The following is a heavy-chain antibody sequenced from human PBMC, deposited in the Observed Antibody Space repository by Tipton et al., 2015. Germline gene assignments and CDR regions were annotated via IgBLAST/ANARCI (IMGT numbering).Heavy chain of an antibody. V-gene: IGHV4-39*01. D-gene: IGHD2-21*02. CDR3: ARREAKGDLLPFDY. Sequence: TLSLTCTVSGDSITTSRYYWGWVRQPPGKGLEWIGNIYYSGSTHYNPSPKSRVTISMDTSKDQFSLKLTSVTAADTAVYYCARREAKGDLLPFDYWGQGTLVTVSS. J-gene: IGHJ4*02. CDR1: GDSITTSRYY. CDR2: IYYSGST.